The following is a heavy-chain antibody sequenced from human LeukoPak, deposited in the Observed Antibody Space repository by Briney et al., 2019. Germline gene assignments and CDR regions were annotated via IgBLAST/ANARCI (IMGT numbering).Heavy chain of an antibody. J-gene: IGHJ5*02. Sequence: GGSLRLSCEASGFTVSSNDMSWVRQAPGKGLEWVSVIYIGGGTDYADSVKGRFTISRDNSKNTLYLQMNSLRVEDTAVYYCARGPRGFDPWGQGTLATVSS. CDR2: IYIGGGT. CDR1: GFTVSSND. CDR3: ARGPRGFDP. V-gene: IGHV3-53*01.